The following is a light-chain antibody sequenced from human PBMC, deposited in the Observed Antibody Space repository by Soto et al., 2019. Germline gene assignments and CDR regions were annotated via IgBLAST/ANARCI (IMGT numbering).Light chain of an antibody. CDR1: NSDVGGYDY. CDR3: SSYTSRTSEVI. J-gene: IGLJ2*01. V-gene: IGLV2-14*03. CDR2: DVN. Sequence: QSALTQPASVSGSPGQSITISCTGTNSDVGGYDYVSWYQQHPGKAPKLIIYDVNNRPSGISTRFSGSKSGNTASLTISWLQAEDEADYYCSSYTSRTSEVIFGGATKLTVL.